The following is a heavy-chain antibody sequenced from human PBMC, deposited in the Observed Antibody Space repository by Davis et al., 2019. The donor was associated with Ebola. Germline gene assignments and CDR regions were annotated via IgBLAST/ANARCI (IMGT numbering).Heavy chain of an antibody. CDR2: ISAYNGNT. V-gene: IGHV1-18*01. Sequence: ASVKVSCKSSGYTFTSYGISWVRQAPGQGLEWMGWISAYNGNTNYAQKLQGRVTMTTDTSTSTVYMELSSLRSEDTAVYYCARDGLDLGRIAVAGTGWFDPWGQGTLVTVSS. CDR3: ARDGLDLGRIAVAGTGWFDP. CDR1: GYTFTSYG. D-gene: IGHD6-19*01. J-gene: IGHJ5*02.